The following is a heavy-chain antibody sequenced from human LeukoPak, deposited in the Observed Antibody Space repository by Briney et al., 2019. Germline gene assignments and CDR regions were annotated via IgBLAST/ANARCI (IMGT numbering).Heavy chain of an antibody. V-gene: IGHV4-34*01. CDR1: GGSFSGYY. D-gene: IGHD5-12*01. Sequence: SETLSLTCAVYGGSFSGYYWSWIRQPPGKGLEWIGEINHSGSTNYNPSLKSRVTISVDTSKNQFSLKLSSVTAADTAVYYCARDARDSKWLLYYFDYWGQGTLVTVSS. J-gene: IGHJ4*02. CDR3: ARDARDSKWLLYYFDY. CDR2: INHSGST.